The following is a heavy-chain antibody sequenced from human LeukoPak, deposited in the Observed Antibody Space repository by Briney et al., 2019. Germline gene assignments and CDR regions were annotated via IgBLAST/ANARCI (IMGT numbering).Heavy chain of an antibody. Sequence: PGESLKISCKGSGYSFTSYWIGWVRQMPGKGLEWMGIIYPGDSDTRYSPSFQGQVTISADKSISTAYLQWSSLKASDTAMYYCARRPLGMIVALGAFDIWGQGTMVTVSS. CDR2: IYPGDSDT. D-gene: IGHD3-22*01. V-gene: IGHV5-51*01. CDR3: ARRPLGMIVALGAFDI. CDR1: GYSFTSYW. J-gene: IGHJ3*02.